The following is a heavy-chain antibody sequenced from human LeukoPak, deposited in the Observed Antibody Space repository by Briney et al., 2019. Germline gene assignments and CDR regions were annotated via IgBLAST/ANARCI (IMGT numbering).Heavy chain of an antibody. CDR2: IYHSGST. CDR1: GGSISSGGYS. CDR3: ARARTTFYYYYGMDV. Sequence: SETLSLTCAVSGGSISSGGYSWSWIRRPPGKGLEWIGYIYHSGSTYYNPSLKSRVTISVDRSKNQFSLKLSSVTAADTAVYYCARARTTFYYYYGMDVWGQGTTVTVSS. J-gene: IGHJ6*02. V-gene: IGHV4-30-2*01. D-gene: IGHD1-1*01.